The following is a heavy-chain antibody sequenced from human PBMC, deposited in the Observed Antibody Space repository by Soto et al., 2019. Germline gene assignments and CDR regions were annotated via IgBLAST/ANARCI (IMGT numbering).Heavy chain of an antibody. CDR2: ISGSGSTV. D-gene: IGHD6-19*01. J-gene: IGHJ1*01. CDR3: ARNPSGQWVVPLYCDL. Sequence: GGSLRLSLAASGFSISDYEMNWVRQAPGKGLEWVSYISGSGSTVYYADSVKGRFTISRDNAKNSVFLQINTLTVEDAAIYYCARNPSGQWVVPLYCDLWGQGTRVTVSS. CDR1: GFSISDYE. V-gene: IGHV3-48*03.